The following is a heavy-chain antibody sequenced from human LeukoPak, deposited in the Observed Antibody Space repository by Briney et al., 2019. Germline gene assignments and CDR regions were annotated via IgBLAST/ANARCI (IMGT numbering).Heavy chain of an antibody. CDR1: GFTFDDYA. Sequence: GGSLRLSCAASGFTFDDYAMHWVRQAPGKGLEWVSLISGDGGSTYYADSVKGRFTISRDNSKNSLYLQMNSLRTEDTALYYCAKDGDYGGNGQTFDYWGQGPLVTVSS. J-gene: IGHJ4*02. CDR3: AKDGDYGGNGQTFDY. V-gene: IGHV3-43*02. D-gene: IGHD4-23*01. CDR2: ISGDGGST.